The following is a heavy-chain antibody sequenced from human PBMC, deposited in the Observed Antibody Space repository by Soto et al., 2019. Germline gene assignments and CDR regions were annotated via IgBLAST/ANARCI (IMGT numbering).Heavy chain of an antibody. CDR3: ARTHGAYYAWDY. J-gene: IGHJ4*02. CDR1: GFTFSTYW. Sequence: EVQLVESGGGLVQPGGSLRLSCAASGFTFSTYWMSWVRQAPGKGLEWVANKKQDGSEEYYVDSVKGRFTISRDNAKNSLYLQMNSLRGEDTAVYYCARTHGAYYAWDYWGQGTLVTVSS. CDR2: KKQDGSEE. V-gene: IGHV3-7*04. D-gene: IGHD3-10*01.